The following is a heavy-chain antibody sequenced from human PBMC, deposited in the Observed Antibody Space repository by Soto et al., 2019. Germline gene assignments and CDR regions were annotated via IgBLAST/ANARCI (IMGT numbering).Heavy chain of an antibody. V-gene: IGHV4-4*02. J-gene: IGHJ6*02. CDR3: ASLYSSIDYYYYGMDV. Sequence: KSSETLSLTCAVSGGSISSSNWWSWVRQPPGKGLEWIGEIYRSGSTNYNPSLKSRVTISVDKSKNQFSLKLSSVTAADTAVYYCASLYSSIDYYYYGMDVWGQGTTVTVSS. CDR1: GGSISSSNW. D-gene: IGHD6-13*01. CDR2: IYRSGST.